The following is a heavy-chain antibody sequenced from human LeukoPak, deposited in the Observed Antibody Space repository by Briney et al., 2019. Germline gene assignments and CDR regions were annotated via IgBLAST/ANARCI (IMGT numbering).Heavy chain of an antibody. CDR1: SYIFCRYS. V-gene: IGHV3-21*01. CDR3: ARPGTPTKSGYQLY. D-gene: IGHD3-3*01. CDR2: ISSSSSYI. J-gene: IGHJ4*02. Sequence: GGPLRLLCTASSYIFCRYSMKCARDSRGGGVVCLSSISSSSSYIYYADSVKGRFTISRDNAKNSLYLQMNSLRAEDTAVYYCARPGTPTKSGYQLYWGQGTLVTVSS.